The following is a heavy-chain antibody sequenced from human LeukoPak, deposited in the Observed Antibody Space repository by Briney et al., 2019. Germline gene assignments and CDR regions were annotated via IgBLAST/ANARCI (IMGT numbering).Heavy chain of an antibody. CDR2: INPNNGGT. J-gene: IGHJ4*02. V-gene: IGHV1-2*02. CDR1: GYIFTSYY. Sequence: GASVKVSCKASGYIFTSYYIHWVRQAPGQGLEWMGWINPNNGGTKYEQKFQGRVTMTRDTSISTAYMELSRLRSADTAVYYCARDVGSSWYADYWSQGALVTVSS. CDR3: ARDVGSSWYADY. D-gene: IGHD6-13*01.